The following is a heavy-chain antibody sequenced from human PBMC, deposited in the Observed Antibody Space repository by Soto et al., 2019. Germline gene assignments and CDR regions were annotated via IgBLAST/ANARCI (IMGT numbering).Heavy chain of an antibody. CDR2: ITSDSSDI. CDR1: GITFMSYS. D-gene: IGHD2-15*01. J-gene: IGHJ4*02. V-gene: IGHV3-21*01. CDR3: ATTYCSGGYCFSSEY. Sequence: GWSLRLSCASSGITFMSYSMSWVRQAPGKGLEWVASITSDSSDIYYEDSVKGRFTISRDNGENSLYLQMTSLGAEDTGVYYCATTYCSGGYCFSSEYWGQGVLVTVSS.